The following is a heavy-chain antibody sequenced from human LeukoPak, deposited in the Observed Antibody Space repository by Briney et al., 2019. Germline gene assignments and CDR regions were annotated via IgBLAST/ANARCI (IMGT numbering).Heavy chain of an antibody. J-gene: IGHJ4*02. CDR3: ARALIGYYFDY. V-gene: IGHV3-23*01. CDR2: ISGSGGST. CDR1: GFTFSSYG. Sequence: GGSLRLSCAASGFTFSSYGMSWVRQAPGKGLEWVSAISGSGGSTYYADSVKGRFTISRDNSKNTLYLQMNSLRAGDTAVYYCARALIGYYFDYWGQGTLVTVSS. D-gene: IGHD2-8*01.